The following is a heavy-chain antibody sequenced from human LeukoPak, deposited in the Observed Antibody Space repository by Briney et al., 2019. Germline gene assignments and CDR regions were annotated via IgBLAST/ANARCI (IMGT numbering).Heavy chain of an antibody. CDR1: GGSMSPYY. CDR3: ARLGFCRGDNCLDDY. V-gene: IGHV4-59*08. J-gene: IGHJ4*02. Sequence: SETLSFTCTVSGGSMSPYYWSWMRQPPGKGLESVGYIFYTGGTNYNPSLKRRVTVSLDTSKNQFSLKLSSVTATDTAVYYCARLGFCRGDNCLDDYWGQGTLVTVSS. D-gene: IGHD2-15*01. CDR2: IFYTGGT.